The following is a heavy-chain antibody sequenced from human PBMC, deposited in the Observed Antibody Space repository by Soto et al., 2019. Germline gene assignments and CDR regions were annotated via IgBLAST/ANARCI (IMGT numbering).Heavy chain of an antibody. CDR2: IYYSGST. D-gene: IGHD2-2*01. V-gene: IGHV4-31*03. J-gene: IGHJ4*02. CDR3: ARAEEYQLLTFDY. Sequence: SETLSLTCTVSGGSISSGGYYWSWIRQHPGKGLEWIGYIYYSGSTYYNPSLKSRVTISVDTSKNQFSLKLSSVTAADTAVYYCARAEEYQLLTFDYWGQGTLVTVSS. CDR1: GGSISSGGYY.